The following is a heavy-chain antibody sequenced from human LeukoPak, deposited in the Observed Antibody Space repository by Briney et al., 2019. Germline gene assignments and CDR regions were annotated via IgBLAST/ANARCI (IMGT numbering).Heavy chain of an antibody. CDR3: ARGPTSITGTTDY. CDR2: IYYSGST. V-gene: IGHV4-59*02. Sequence: GSLRLSCAASGFTVSSNYMSWVRQAPGKGLEWIGYIYYSGSTNYNPSLKSRVTISVDTSKNQFSLKLSSVTAADTAVYYCARGPTSITGTTDYWGQGTLVTVSS. CDR1: GFTVSSNY. D-gene: IGHD1/OR15-1a*01. J-gene: IGHJ4*02.